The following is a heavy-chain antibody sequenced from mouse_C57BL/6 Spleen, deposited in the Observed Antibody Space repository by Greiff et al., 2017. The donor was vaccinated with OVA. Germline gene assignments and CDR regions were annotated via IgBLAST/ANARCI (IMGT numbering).Heavy chain of an antibody. CDR2: ISDGGSYT. CDR3: ARGPYYYGSSPAWFAY. J-gene: IGHJ3*01. D-gene: IGHD1-1*01. CDR1: GFPFSSYA. Sequence: VQLVESGGGLVKPGGSLKLSCAASGFPFSSYAMSWVRQTPEKRLEWVATISDGGSYTYYPDKVKGRFTISRDNAKNNLYLQMSHLKSEDTAMYYCARGPYYYGSSPAWFAYWGQGTLVTVSA. V-gene: IGHV5-4*01.